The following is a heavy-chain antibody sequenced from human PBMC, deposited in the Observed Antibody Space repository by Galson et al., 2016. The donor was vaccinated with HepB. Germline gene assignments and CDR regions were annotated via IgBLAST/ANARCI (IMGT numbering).Heavy chain of an antibody. Sequence: SLRLSCAASGFTFSSYEMNWVRQAPGKGLEWVSFITANGTTMYYADSVKGRFTISRDNAKNSLYLRMNSLRAEDTAVYYCARDRVGARGWSDYWGQGTLVTVSS. J-gene: IGHJ4*02. CDR1: GFTFSSYE. D-gene: IGHD1-26*01. CDR3: ARDRVGARGWSDY. CDR2: ITANGTTM. V-gene: IGHV3-48*03.